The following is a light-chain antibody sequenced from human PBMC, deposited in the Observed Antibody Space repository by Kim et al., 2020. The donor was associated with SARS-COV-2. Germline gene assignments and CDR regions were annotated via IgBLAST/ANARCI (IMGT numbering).Light chain of an antibody. J-gene: IGLJ3*02. CDR2: DVT. CDR3: SSYTISNTWV. Sequence: GQSITIPCTGTSSDIRAYNYVSWYQQYPAKAPNLMIYDVTIRPSGVSNRFSGSKSGNTASLTISGLQADDEADYYCSSYTISNTWVFGGGTKLTVL. V-gene: IGLV2-14*03. CDR1: SSDIRAYNY.